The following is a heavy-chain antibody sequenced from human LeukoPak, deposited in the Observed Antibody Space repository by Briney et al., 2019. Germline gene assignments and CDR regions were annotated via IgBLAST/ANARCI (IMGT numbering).Heavy chain of an antibody. CDR1: GFTFSNAW. V-gene: IGHV3-15*01. Sequence: GGSLRLTCAASGFTFSNAWMSWVRQAPGKGLEWVGRIKSKTDGGTTDYAAPVKGRFTISRDDSKNTLYLQMNSLKTEDTAVYYCTTLVANWDFDYWGQGTPVTVSS. CDR2: IKSKTDGGTT. D-gene: IGHD7-27*01. CDR3: TTLVANWDFDY. J-gene: IGHJ4*02.